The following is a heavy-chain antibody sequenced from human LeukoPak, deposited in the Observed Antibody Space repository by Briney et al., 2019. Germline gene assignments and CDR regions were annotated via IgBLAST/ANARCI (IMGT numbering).Heavy chain of an antibody. V-gene: IGHV4-31*03. Sequence: SETLSLTCTVSGGSISSGGYYWSWIRQHPRKGLEWIGYIYYSGSTYYNPSLKSRVTISVDTSKNQFSLKLSSVTAADTAVYYCARDTVTPRIGMDVWGQGTTVTVSS. J-gene: IGHJ6*02. CDR2: IYYSGST. D-gene: IGHD4-11*01. CDR1: GGSISSGGYY. CDR3: ARDTVTPRIGMDV.